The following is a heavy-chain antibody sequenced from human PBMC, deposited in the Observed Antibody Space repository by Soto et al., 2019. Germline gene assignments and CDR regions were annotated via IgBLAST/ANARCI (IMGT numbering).Heavy chain of an antibody. CDR2: IYYSGST. J-gene: IGHJ4*02. Sequence: QVHLQESGPGLVKPSETLSLTCTVSGGSVSSGSYYWNWIRQPPGKGLEWIGYIYYSGSTNYNASLKSRVTMSLDTSKNQVSLKLRSVTAADTAVYYCTSAGYDQVSYWGQGTLVTVSS. CDR3: TSAGYDQVSY. CDR1: GGSVSSGSYY. V-gene: IGHV4-61*01. D-gene: IGHD2-15*01.